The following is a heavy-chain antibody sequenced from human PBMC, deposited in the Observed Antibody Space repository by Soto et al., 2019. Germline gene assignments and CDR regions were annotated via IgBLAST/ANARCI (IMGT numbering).Heavy chain of an antibody. CDR2: IWYDGSNK. J-gene: IGHJ6*02. Sequence: PGGSLRLSCAASGFTFSSYGMHWVRQAPGKGLEWVAVIWYDGSNKYYADSVKGRFTISRDNSKNTLYLQMNSLRAEDTAVYYCARCGTMILAPPEAPDYYYGMDVWGQGTTVTVSS. CDR1: GFTFSSYG. CDR3: ARCGTMILAPPEAPDYYYGMDV. D-gene: IGHD3-22*01. V-gene: IGHV3-33*01.